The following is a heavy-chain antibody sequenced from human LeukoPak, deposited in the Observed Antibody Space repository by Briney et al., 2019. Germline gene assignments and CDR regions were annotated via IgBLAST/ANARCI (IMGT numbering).Heavy chain of an antibody. D-gene: IGHD3-3*01. J-gene: IGHJ6*02. CDR3: ARVDGGIFGVVIMIDYYYGMDV. V-gene: IGHV1-18*01. CDR1: GYTFTSYG. CDR2: ISAYNGNT. Sequence: ASVKVSCKASGYTFTSYGISWVRQAPGQGLEWMGWISAYNGNTNYAQKLQGRVTMTTDTSTSTAYMELRSLRSDDTAVYYCARVDGGIFGVVIMIDYYYGMDVWGQGTTVTVSS.